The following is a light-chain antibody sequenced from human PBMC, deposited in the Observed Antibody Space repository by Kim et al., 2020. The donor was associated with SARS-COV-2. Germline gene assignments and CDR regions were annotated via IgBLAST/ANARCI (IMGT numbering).Light chain of an antibody. V-gene: IGKV1-17*03. CDR3: LQHNNYPWT. J-gene: IGKJ1*01. CDR2: AAS. Sequence: AAVGERVTLTLRASQGISNYLAWFPQKPGKVPNRLFYAASSLQRGVPSRFSGSGSGTGFTLTISSLQPEDFATYYCLQHNNYPWTFGQGTKVDIK. CDR1: QGISNY.